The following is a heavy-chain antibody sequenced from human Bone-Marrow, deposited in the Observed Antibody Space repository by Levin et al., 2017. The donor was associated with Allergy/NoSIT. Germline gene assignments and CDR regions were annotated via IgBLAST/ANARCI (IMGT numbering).Heavy chain of an antibody. D-gene: IGHD2-15*01. Sequence: GGSLRLSCAASGFTFSGAWMSWVRQAPGKGLEWIGRIKSESDDGTTEYAAFVKGRFSISRDDSQNTLFLQLDSLKTEDTAVYYGATDPSSRGAGWWRDWGQGTLVTVSS. V-gene: IGHV3-15*05. J-gene: IGHJ4*02. CDR2: IKSESDDGTT. CDR1: GFTFSGAW. CDR3: ATDPSSRGAGWWRD.